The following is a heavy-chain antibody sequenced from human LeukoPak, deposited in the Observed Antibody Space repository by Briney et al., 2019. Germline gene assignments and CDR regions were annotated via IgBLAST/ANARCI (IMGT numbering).Heavy chain of an antibody. CDR3: ARAPRWLQSDY. CDR1: GFTLSSYA. Sequence: PGRSLRLSCAASGFTLSSYAMHWVRQAPGKGLEWVAVISYDGSNKYYADSVKGRFTISRDNSKNTLYLQMNSLRAEDTAVYYCARAPRWLQSDYWGQGTLVTVSS. CDR2: ISYDGSNK. D-gene: IGHD5-24*01. V-gene: IGHV3-30-3*01. J-gene: IGHJ4*02.